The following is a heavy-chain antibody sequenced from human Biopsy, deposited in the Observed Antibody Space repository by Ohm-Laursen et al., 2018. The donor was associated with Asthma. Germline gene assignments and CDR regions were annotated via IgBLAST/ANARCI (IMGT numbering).Heavy chain of an antibody. D-gene: IGHD3-10*01. CDR3: ARGPNYHGSGRAPIGMDV. CDR1: GGSVSSGSHY. V-gene: IGHV4-61*01. CDR2: ISYSGST. Sequence: SETLSLTCTVSGGSVSSGSHYWSWIRQPPGKGLEWIGYISYSGSTNYNPSLKSRVTISVDTSKNQFSLKLSSVTAADTAVYYCARGPNYHGSGRAPIGMDVWGQGTTVTVSS. J-gene: IGHJ6*02.